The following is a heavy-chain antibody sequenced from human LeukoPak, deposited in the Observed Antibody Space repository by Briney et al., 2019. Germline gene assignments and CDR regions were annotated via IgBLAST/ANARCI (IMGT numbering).Heavy chain of an antibody. CDR3: ARRIDGMDV. V-gene: IGHV4-59*01. CDR2: ISYRGST. CDR1: GGSISSYY. Sequence: SETLSLTCTVSGGSISSYYWSWIRQPPEKGLEWIGYISYRGSTNYNPSPKSRVTLSVDTSKNQFSLKLSSVTAADTAVYYCARRIDGMDVWGQGTTVTVSS. J-gene: IGHJ6*02.